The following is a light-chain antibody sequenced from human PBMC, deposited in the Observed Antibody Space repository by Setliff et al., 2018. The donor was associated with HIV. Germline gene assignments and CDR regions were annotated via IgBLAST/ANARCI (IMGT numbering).Light chain of an antibody. Sequence: QSVLTQPAAVSGSPGQSITISCTGSSSNIGNYNLVSWYQQVPGKAPRLMIFEDNKRPSGVSDRFSGSKSGNTASLTISGLQAEDEADYYCSSYRSGSTLYVFGTGTKVTVL. CDR1: SSNIGNYNL. V-gene: IGLV2-14*02. CDR2: EDN. CDR3: SSYRSGSTLYV. J-gene: IGLJ1*01.